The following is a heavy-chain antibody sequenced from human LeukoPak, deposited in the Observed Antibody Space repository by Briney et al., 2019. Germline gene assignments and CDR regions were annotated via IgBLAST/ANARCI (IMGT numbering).Heavy chain of an antibody. J-gene: IGHJ4*02. CDR3: AKELDTMFFDY. Sequence: GGSLRLSCAASEYRFSPYWMSWVRQTPGKGLEWVASISDGGRATYYGDSVRGRFTISRDSGKNSVYLQMNSLTTDDTAFYFCAKELDTMFFDYWGQGALVTVSS. CDR2: ISDGGRAT. D-gene: IGHD3-10*02. V-gene: IGHV3-7*03. CDR1: EYRFSPYW.